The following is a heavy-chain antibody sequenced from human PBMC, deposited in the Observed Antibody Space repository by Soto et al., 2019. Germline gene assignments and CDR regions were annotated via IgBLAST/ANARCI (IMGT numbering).Heavy chain of an antibody. J-gene: IGHJ4*02. CDR3: GRGYGSVDC. CDR2: IYYSGST. D-gene: IGHD3-10*01. V-gene: IGHV4-59*08. CDR1: SGSISFYY. Sequence: PSETLSLTCTVSSGSISFYYWSWIRQPPGKGLEWIGYIYYSGSTNYNPSLKSRVTISVDTSKNQFSLKLSSVSAADTAVYYCGRGYGSVDCWGQGTLVTVSS.